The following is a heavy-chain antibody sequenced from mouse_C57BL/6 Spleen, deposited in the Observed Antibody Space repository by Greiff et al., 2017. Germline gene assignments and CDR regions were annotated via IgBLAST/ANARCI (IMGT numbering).Heavy chain of an antibody. CDR2: ISSGSSTI. CDR3: ARRRALYYFDY. V-gene: IGHV5-17*01. J-gene: IGHJ2*01. Sequence: DVQLVESGGGLVKPGGSLKLSCAASGFTFSDYGMHWVRQAPEKGLEWVAYISSGSSTIYYADTVQGRFTISRDNAKNTLFLQMPSLRSEDTAMYYCARRRALYYFDYWGQGTTLTVSS. CDR1: GFTFSDYG.